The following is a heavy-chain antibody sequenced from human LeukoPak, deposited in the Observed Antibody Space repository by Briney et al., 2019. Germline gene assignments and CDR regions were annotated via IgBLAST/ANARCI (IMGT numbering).Heavy chain of an antibody. CDR1: GFTFSSYA. CDR3: AREAWRLQEYYFDY. V-gene: IGHV3-30-3*01. D-gene: IGHD4-4*01. Sequence: QPGGSLRLSCAASGFTFSSYAMHWVRQAPGKGLEWVAVISYDGSNKYYADSVKGRFTISRDNSKNTLYLQMNSLRAEDTAVYYCAREAWRLQEYYFDYWGQGTLVTVSS. CDR2: ISYDGSNK. J-gene: IGHJ4*02.